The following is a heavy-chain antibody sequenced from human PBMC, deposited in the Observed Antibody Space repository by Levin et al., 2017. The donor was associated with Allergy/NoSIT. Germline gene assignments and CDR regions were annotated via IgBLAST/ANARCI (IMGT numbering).Heavy chain of an antibody. Sequence: SLKISCAASRITFEAYSMHWVRQGPGKGLEWVAGMSWNGGSIGYSDSVRGRFTISRDNSRKSLLRHMNSLRLEYTSLYYCLQDTSSGFDWGGLEPFDIWGQGTMVTVSS. D-gene: IGHD5-12*01. V-gene: IGHV3-9*01. CDR3: LQDTSSGFDWGGLEPFDI. CDR1: RITFEAYS. J-gene: IGHJ3*02. CDR2: MSWNGGSI.